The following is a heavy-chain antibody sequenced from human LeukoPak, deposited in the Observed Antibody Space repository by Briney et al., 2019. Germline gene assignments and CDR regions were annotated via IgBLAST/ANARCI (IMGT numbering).Heavy chain of an antibody. CDR1: GGSISSYY. D-gene: IGHD5-18*01. Sequence: PSETLSLTCTVSGGSISSYYWSWIRQPPGKGLEWIGYIYYSGSTNYNPSLKSRVTISVDTSKNKFSLELSSVTAADTAVYYCARGGYSYGYDDDFDYWGQGTLVTVSS. CDR3: ARGGYSYGYDDDFDY. V-gene: IGHV4-59*01. CDR2: IYYSGST. J-gene: IGHJ4*02.